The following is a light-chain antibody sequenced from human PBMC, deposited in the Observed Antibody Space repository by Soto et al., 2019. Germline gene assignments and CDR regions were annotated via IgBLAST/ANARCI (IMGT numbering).Light chain of an antibody. CDR1: QSISNN. Sequence: EIVMTQSPATLSVSPGERATLSCRASQSISNNLAWYQQKPGQDPRLVIYSAFTRATGIPARFSGSGSGPAFTLTISSLQSEDFAVYYCQQYNNWPPWTFGQGTKVDIK. CDR2: SAF. V-gene: IGKV3-15*01. J-gene: IGKJ1*01. CDR3: QQYNNWPPWT.